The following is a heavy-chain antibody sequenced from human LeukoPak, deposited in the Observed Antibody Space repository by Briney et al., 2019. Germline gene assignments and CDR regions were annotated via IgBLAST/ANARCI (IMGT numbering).Heavy chain of an antibody. CDR2: INPNDKST. Sequence: GGSLRLSCAASGFTFSKYWLHWVRQPPGRGLVWLARINPNDKSTSYADSVKGRFTISIDDAKETLFLQMNSLTAEDTAVYYCLTIVETPIDAFDIWGQGAMVTVSS. V-gene: IGHV3-74*01. CDR1: GFTFSKYW. D-gene: IGHD4-23*01. CDR3: LTIVETPIDAFDI. J-gene: IGHJ3*02.